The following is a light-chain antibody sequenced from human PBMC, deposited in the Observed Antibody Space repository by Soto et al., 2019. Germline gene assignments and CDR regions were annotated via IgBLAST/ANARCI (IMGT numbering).Light chain of an antibody. V-gene: IGKV3-20*01. CDR3: RQYGTSTWT. CDR1: QSVTYSF. J-gene: IGKJ1*01. Sequence: EIVLTQSPGTLSLSPGERATLSCRASQSVTYSFLAWYQQKPGQAPRLLIYGASSRATGIPDRFSGSGSGTDFTLTISRLEPEEFAVYYCRQYGTSTWTFGQGTKVEIK. CDR2: GAS.